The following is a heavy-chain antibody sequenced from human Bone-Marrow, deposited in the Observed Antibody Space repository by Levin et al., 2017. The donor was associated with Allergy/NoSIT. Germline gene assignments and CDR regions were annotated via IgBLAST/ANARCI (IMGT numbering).Heavy chain of an antibody. CDR3: ARVFYFDSSGYYDP. CDR1: GFNFNLYG. J-gene: IGHJ5*02. CDR2: ISGHNGKT. V-gene: IGHV1-18*01. D-gene: IGHD3-22*01. Sequence: PGESLKISCKTSGFNFNLYGIIWVRQAPGQGLEWMGWISGHNGKTDYAQKFQGRVSMTTDTSTSTAYMELRNLRSDDTAMFYCARVFYFDSSGYYDPWGQGTLVTVSS.